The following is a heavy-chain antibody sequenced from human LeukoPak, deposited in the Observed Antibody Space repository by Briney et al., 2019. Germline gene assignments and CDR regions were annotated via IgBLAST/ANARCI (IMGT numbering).Heavy chain of an antibody. J-gene: IGHJ4*02. D-gene: IGHD5-24*01. CDR2: ISSSGGST. V-gene: IGHV3-23*01. Sequence: GGSLRLSCAASGFTFSSYDMSWVRQAPGKGLEWVSAISSSGGSTLYAGSVKGRFTISRDNPKNTLYLQMNSLRAEDTAVYYCAKGGDGYNYRATYFDDWGQGTLVTVSS. CDR3: AKGGDGYNYRATYFDD. CDR1: GFTFSSYD.